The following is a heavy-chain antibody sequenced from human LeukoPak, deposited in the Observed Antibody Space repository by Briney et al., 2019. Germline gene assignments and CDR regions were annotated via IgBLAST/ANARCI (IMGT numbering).Heavy chain of an antibody. CDR1: GFTFSSYS. CDR3: ARDACSSTSCYVDY. V-gene: IGHV3-21*01. Sequence: GSLRLSCAASGFTFSSYSMNWVRQAPGKGLEWVSSISSSSSYIYYADSVKGRFTISRDNAKNSLFLQMNSLRAEDTAVYYCARDACSSTSCYVDYWGQGTLVTVSS. CDR2: ISSSSSYI. D-gene: IGHD2-2*01. J-gene: IGHJ4*02.